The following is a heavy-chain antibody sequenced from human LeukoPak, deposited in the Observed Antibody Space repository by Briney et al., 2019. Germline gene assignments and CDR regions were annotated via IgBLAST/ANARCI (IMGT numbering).Heavy chain of an antibody. V-gene: IGHV4-34*01. D-gene: IGHD3-3*01. CDR1: GGSFSGYY. CDR3: ARALNYDFWSGYSIDYYYGMDV. J-gene: IGHJ6*02. Sequence: SETLSLTCAVYGGSFSGYYWSWIRQPPGKGLEWIGEINHSGSTNYNPSLKSRVTISVDTSKNQFSLKLSSVTASDTAVYYCARALNYDFWSGYSIDYYYGMDVWGQGTTVTVYS. CDR2: INHSGST.